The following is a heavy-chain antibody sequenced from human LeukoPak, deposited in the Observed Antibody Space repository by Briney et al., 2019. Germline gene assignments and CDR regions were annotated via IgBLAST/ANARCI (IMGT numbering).Heavy chain of an antibody. Sequence: KSSETLSLTCTVSGGSISSYYWSWIRQPPGKGLEWIGEINHSGSTNYNPSLKSRVTISVDTSKNQFSLKLSSVTAADTAVYYCARGRRYSVVTPSFDYWGQGTLVTVSS. D-gene: IGHD4-23*01. CDR3: ARGRRYSVVTPSFDY. CDR1: GGSISSYY. V-gene: IGHV4-34*01. J-gene: IGHJ4*02. CDR2: INHSGST.